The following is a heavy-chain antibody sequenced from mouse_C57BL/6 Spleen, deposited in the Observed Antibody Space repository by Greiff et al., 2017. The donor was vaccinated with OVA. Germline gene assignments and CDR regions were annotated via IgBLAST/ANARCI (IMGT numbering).Heavy chain of an antibody. V-gene: IGHV1-75*01. CDR1: GYTFTDYY. Sequence: QVQLQQSGPELVKPGASVKISCKASGYTFTDYYINWVKQRPGQGLEWIGWIFPGSGSTYYNEKFKGKATLTVDKSSSTAYMELHSLTSEDSAVYFCARWDDYGYAMDYWGQGTSVTVSS. CDR2: IFPGSGST. CDR3: ARWDDYGYAMDY. D-gene: IGHD2-4*01. J-gene: IGHJ4*01.